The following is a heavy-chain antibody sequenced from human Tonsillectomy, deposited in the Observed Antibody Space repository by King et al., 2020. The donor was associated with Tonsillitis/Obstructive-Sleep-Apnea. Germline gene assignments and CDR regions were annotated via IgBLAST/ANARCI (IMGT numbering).Heavy chain of an antibody. V-gene: IGHV2-70*11. CDR1: GFSLSTGGLC. CDR2: IDWDDDK. J-gene: IGHJ4*02. CDR3: ARTRQVDTIFGVVSLFDY. Sequence: VTLKESGPALVKPTQTLTLTCTFSGFSLSTGGLCVSWIRQPPGKALEWLARIDWDDDKYYSTSLKTRLTISKDTSKNQVVLTMTNMDPVDTATYFCARTRQVDTIFGVVSLFDYWGQGTLVTVSS. D-gene: IGHD3-3*01.